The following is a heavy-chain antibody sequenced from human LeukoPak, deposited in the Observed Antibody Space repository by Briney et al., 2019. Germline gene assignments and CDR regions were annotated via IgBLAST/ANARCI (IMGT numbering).Heavy chain of an antibody. V-gene: IGHV3-48*03. J-gene: IGHJ4*01. D-gene: IGHD6-13*01. CDR3: ARDGTAAGLYFDL. CDR2: ISSSGSTI. CDR1: GFTVSSYE. Sequence: GGSLRLSCAASGFTVSSYEMNWVRQAPGKGLEWVSYISSSGSTIYYADSVKGRFTISRDNTKNSLYLQMSSLRAEDTAVYYCARDGTAAGLYFDLWGQGTLVIVSS.